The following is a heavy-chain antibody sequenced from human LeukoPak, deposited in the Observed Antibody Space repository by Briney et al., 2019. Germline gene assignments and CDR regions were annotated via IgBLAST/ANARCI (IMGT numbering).Heavy chain of an antibody. Sequence: GGSLRLSCAASGFTFSSYAMHWVRQAPGKGLEWVAVISYDRSNKYHADSVKGRFTISRDNSKNTLYLQMNSLRAEDTAVYYCARGIVVVTATLDYWGQGTLVTVSS. CDR1: GFTFSSYA. CDR2: ISYDRSNK. V-gene: IGHV3-30*04. CDR3: ARGIVVVTATLDY. J-gene: IGHJ4*02. D-gene: IGHD2-21*02.